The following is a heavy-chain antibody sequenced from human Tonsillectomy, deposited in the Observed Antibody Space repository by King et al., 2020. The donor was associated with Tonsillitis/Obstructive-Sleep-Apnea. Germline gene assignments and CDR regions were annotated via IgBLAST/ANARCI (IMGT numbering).Heavy chain of an antibody. V-gene: IGHV4-39*01. J-gene: IGHJ4*02. CDR2: VYYTGST. CDR3: ARHVRDGYGTNFDY. CDR1: GHSIRSSSYY. Sequence: HLQLQESGPGLVKPSETLSLTCTVSGHSIRSSSYYWGWIRQPPGKGLEWIGTVYYTGSTYYNPSLKSRVTISVDTSKTQFSLKLTSVTAADTAVYYCARHVRDGYGTNFDYWGQGTLVTDSS. D-gene: IGHD5-24*01.